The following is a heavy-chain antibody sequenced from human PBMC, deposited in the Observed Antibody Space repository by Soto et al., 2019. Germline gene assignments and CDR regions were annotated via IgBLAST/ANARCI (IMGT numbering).Heavy chain of an antibody. CDR2: IWYDGSNK. D-gene: IGHD5-12*01. CDR3: ARDADSGYIKYYFDY. CDR1: GFPFSSYG. J-gene: IGHJ4*02. Sequence: QPGGSLRLSCAASGFPFSSYGMHWVRQAPGKGLEWVAVIWYDGSNKYYADSVKGRFTISRDNSKNTLYLQMNSLRAEDTAVYYCARDADSGYIKYYFDYWGQGTLVTVSS. V-gene: IGHV3-33*01.